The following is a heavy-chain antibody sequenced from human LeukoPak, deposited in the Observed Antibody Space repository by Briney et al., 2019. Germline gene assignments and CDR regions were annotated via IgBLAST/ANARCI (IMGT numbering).Heavy chain of an antibody. V-gene: IGHV3-48*03. CDR3: AREIVSAVAGNFDY. J-gene: IGHJ4*02. Sequence: GGSLRLSCAASGFNFRSYEMNWVRQAPGKGLEWVSYISNTDETRAYADSVKGRFTISRDNAKNSLHLEMNSLRAEDTAVYYCAREIVSAVAGNFDYWGQGTLVTVSS. CDR2: ISNTDETR. CDR1: GFNFRSYE. D-gene: IGHD6-19*01.